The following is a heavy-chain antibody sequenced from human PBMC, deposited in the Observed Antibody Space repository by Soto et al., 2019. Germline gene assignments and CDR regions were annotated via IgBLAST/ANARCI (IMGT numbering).Heavy chain of an antibody. V-gene: IGHV1-2*02. D-gene: IGHD4-17*01. Sequence: ASVKVSCKASGYTFTGYYMHWVRQAPGQGLEWMGWINPNSGGTNYAQKFQGRVTMTRDTSISTAYMELSRLRSDDTAVYYCARTTVAKPRFDPWGQGTLVTFSS. J-gene: IGHJ5*02. CDR2: INPNSGGT. CDR3: ARTTVAKPRFDP. CDR1: GYTFTGYY.